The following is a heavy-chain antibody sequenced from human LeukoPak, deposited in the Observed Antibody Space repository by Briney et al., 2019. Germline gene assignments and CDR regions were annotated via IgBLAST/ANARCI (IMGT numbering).Heavy chain of an antibody. Sequence: WSLRLSCAASGFTFSRYWMSWVRQAPGKGLEWVANIKQDGSEKYYVDSVKGRFTISRDNAKNSLYLQMNSLRAEDTAVYYCARDYSDYDLGYYCYMDVWGKGTTVTVSS. CDR2: IKQDGSEK. J-gene: IGHJ6*03. CDR1: GFTFSRYW. CDR3: ARDYSDYDLGYYCYMDV. D-gene: IGHD5-12*01. V-gene: IGHV3-7*01.